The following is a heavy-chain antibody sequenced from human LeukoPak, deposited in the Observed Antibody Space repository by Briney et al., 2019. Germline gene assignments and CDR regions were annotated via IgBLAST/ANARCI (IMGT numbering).Heavy chain of an antibody. CDR1: GFTFGDYA. Sequence: GGSLRLSCTASGFTFGDYAMSWVRQAPGKGREWVGFIRSKAYGGTTEYAASVKGRFTISRDDSKSIAYLQMNSLKTEDTAVYYCTRDGLWFGEFGAFDIWGQGTMVTVSS. D-gene: IGHD3-10*01. J-gene: IGHJ3*02. CDR2: IRSKAYGGTT. CDR3: TRDGLWFGEFGAFDI. V-gene: IGHV3-49*04.